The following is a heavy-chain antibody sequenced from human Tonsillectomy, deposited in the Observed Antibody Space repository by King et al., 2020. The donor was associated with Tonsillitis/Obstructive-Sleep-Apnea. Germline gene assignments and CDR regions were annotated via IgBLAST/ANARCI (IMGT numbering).Heavy chain of an antibody. CDR3: GRAVGSASLGYFNL. Sequence: LQLQESGPGLVKPSETLSLTCTVSGDSISSSYYYWGWIRQPPGKGLEWIGSTSSSGSTYYNPSLKRRVSISVDTSKNQFSLKLSSVTAADTAVYYCGRAVGSASLGYFNLWGRGTLVSVSS. V-gene: IGHV4-39*01. D-gene: IGHD5-12*01. J-gene: IGHJ2*01. CDR1: GDSISSSYYY. CDR2: TSSSGST.